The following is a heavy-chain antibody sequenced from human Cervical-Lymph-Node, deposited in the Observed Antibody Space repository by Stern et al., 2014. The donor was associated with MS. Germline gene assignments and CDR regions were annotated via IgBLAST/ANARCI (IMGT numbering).Heavy chain of an antibody. V-gene: IGHV4-59*01. CDR1: GGSISTYY. D-gene: IGHD3/OR15-3a*01. J-gene: IGHJ4*02. Sequence: VQLLESGPGLVKPSETLSLTCAVSGGSISTYYWNWIRQPPGKGLEWIGYTYYSGRTNYKSSLKSRVSISVDTSKNQFSLKLSSVTAADTAMYYCARGLDLYYFDSWGQGSLVTVSS. CDR2: TYYSGRT. CDR3: ARGLDLYYFDS.